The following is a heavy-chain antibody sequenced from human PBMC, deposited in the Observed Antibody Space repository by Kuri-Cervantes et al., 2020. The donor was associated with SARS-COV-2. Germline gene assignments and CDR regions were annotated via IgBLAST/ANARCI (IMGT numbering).Heavy chain of an antibody. D-gene: IGHD2-21*01. CDR1: GFTLSSYA. J-gene: IGHJ4*02. CDR2: ISYDGNTT. V-gene: IGHV3-30-3*01. CDR3: ARDRVGVHDC. Sequence: GESLKISCAASGFTLSSYAIHWVRQAPGKGLEWVAFISYDGNTTYYADSVKGRFTISRDNSRNSLFLQMNSLRTEDTAIYYCARDRVGVHDCWGQGTLDTVSS.